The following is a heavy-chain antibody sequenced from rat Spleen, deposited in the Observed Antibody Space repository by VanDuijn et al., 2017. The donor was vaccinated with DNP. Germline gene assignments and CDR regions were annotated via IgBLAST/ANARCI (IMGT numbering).Heavy chain of an antibody. J-gene: IGHJ1*01. Sequence: QVQLKESGPGLVQPSQTLSLTCTVSGFSLTSYNVHWVRQPPGKGLEWMGRMRYNGDTSYKSILKSRLSISRDTSKNQVFLKMNSLQTDDTATYYCARARQQSPYWYFDFWGPGTMVTVSS. CDR2: MRYNGDT. D-gene: IGHD1-1*01. CDR1: GFSLTSYN. V-gene: IGHV2-63*01. CDR3: ARARQQSPYWYFDF.